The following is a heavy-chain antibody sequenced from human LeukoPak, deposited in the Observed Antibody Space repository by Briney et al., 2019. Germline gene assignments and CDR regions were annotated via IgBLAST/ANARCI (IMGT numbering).Heavy chain of an antibody. D-gene: IGHD1-26*01. CDR2: IYYSGST. CDR3: ARGHSG. J-gene: IGHJ4*02. CDR1: GDSVSSGGYY. Sequence: SETLSLTCTVSGDSVSSGGYYWSWIRQHPGKGLEWIGYIYYSGSTNYNPSLKSRVTISVDTSKNQFSLNLNSVTAADTAVYYCARGHSGWGQGTLVTVSS. V-gene: IGHV4-31*03.